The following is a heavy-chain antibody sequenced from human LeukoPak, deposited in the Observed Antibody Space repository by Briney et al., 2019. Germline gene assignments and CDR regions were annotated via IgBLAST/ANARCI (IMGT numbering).Heavy chain of an antibody. Sequence: SETLSLACTVSGGSISSYYWGWIRQPPGKGLEWIGYIYYSGSTNYNPSLKSRVTISVDTSKNQFSLKLSSVTAADTAVYYCARAIPQSEVGTDAFDIWGQGTMVTVSS. V-gene: IGHV4-59*01. CDR2: IYYSGST. CDR3: ARAIPQSEVGTDAFDI. J-gene: IGHJ3*02. D-gene: IGHD2-21*02. CDR1: GGSISSYY.